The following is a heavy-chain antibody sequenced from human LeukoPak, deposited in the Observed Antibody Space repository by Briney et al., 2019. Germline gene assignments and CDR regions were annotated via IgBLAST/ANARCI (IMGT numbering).Heavy chain of an antibody. CDR2: INHSGST. V-gene: IGHV4-34*01. CDR1: GGSFSGYY. CDR3: ARGRTGTQIDY. J-gene: IGHJ4*02. Sequence: PSETLSLTCAVYGGSFSGYYWSWIRHPPGKGLEWIGEINHSGSTNYNPSLKSRVTISVDTSKNQFSLKLSSVTAADTAVYYCARGRTGTQIDYWGQGTLVTVSS. D-gene: IGHD1-7*01.